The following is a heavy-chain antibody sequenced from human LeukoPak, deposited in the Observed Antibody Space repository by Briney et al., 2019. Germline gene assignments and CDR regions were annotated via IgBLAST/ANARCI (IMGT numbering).Heavy chain of an antibody. CDR1: GGSFSGYY. CDR3: ARGSSWYPWTNFDY. V-gene: IGHV4-34*01. Sequence: SETLSLTCAVYGGSFSGYYWSWIRQPPGKGLEWIGEINHSGSTNYNPSLKSRVTISVDTSKNQFSLKLSSVTAADTAVYYCARGSSWYPWTNFDYWGQGTLVTVSS. D-gene: IGHD6-13*01. CDR2: INHSGST. J-gene: IGHJ4*02.